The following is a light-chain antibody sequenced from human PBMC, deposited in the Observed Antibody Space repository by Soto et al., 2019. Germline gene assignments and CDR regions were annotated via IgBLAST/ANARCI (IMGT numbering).Light chain of an antibody. CDR2: GAS. Sequence: EIVWTQSPGTLSLSPGERDTLSFRASQSVSSSYLAWYQQKPGQAPRLLIYGASSMATGITDRFSGSGSGRDFTLTITRLEPEDLEVSSRQQDRSTLCRLGQGTNVEIK. CDR3: QQDRSTLCR. V-gene: IGKV3-20*01. CDR1: QSVSSSY. J-gene: IGKJ1*01.